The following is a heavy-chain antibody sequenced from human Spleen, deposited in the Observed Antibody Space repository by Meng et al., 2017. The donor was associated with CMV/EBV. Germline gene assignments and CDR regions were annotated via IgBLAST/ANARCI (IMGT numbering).Heavy chain of an antibody. CDR1: SGSFTRYY. Sequence: GSLRLSCAVYSGSFTRYYWTWIRQPPGKGLEWIGEVNDSGSTNYNPSLKRRVIISVDASKNQFSLNLNSVTAADTAVYYCARVIAFYNFWNTYSGGTIDYWGLGTLVTVSS. J-gene: IGHJ4*02. CDR2: VNDSGST. D-gene: IGHD5-24*01. CDR3: ARVIAFYNFWNTYSGGTIDY. V-gene: IGHV4-34*01.